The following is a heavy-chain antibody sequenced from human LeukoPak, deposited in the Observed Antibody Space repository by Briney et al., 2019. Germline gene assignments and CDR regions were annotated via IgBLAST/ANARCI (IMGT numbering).Heavy chain of an antibody. CDR2: IKGDGRST. V-gene: IGHV3-74*01. D-gene: IGHD5-18*01. CDR1: GFTFSTFW. CDR3: ATGHSYGYEY. J-gene: IGHJ4*02. Sequence: QPGGFLRLSCAASGFTFSTFWMHWVRQAPGKGLVWVSLIKGDGRSTNYADSVKGRFTISRDNAKNTVYLQMNSLRAEDTAVYYCATGHSYGYEYWGQGTLVTVSS.